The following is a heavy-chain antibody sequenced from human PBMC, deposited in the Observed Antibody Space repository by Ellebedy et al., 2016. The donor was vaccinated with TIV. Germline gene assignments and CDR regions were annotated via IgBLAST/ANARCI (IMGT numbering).Heavy chain of an antibody. CDR3: TSQGANDDY. CDR1: GFTFSSYG. J-gene: IGHJ4*02. V-gene: IGHV3-30*03. D-gene: IGHD4/OR15-4a*01. CDR2: ISYDGSNK. Sequence: GGSLRLXCAASGFTFSSYGMHWVRQAPGKGLEWVAVISYDGSNKYYADSVKGRFTISRDNSKNTLYLQMNSLRAEDTAVYYCTSQGANDDYWGQGTLVTVSS.